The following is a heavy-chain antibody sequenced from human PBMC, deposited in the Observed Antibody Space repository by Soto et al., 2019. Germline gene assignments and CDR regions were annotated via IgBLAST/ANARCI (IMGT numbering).Heavy chain of an antibody. Sequence: ASVKVSCKASGYTFSNFAMHWVRQAPGQRLEWMGWINAGNGNTKYSQKFQGRVTITRDTSASTAYMELSSLRSEDTALYYFATGYYDSSGYYLNNWFDPWGQGTLVTVSS. J-gene: IGHJ5*02. D-gene: IGHD3-22*01. CDR1: GYTFSNFA. V-gene: IGHV1-3*01. CDR3: ATGYYDSSGYYLNNWFDP. CDR2: INAGNGNT.